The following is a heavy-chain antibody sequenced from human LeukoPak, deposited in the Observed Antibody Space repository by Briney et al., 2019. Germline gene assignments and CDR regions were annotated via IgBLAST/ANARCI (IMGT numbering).Heavy chain of an antibody. V-gene: IGHV3-11*04. J-gene: IGHJ4*02. CDR3: ARVGVRITMVRGDYYFDY. D-gene: IGHD3-10*01. CDR1: GFTFSDYY. Sequence: GGSLRLSCAASGFTFSDYYMSWIRQAPGKGLEWVSYISSSGSTIYYADSVKGRFTISRDNAKNSLYLQMNSLRAEDTAVYYCARVGVRITMVRGDYYFDYWGQGTLVTVSS. CDR2: ISSSGSTI.